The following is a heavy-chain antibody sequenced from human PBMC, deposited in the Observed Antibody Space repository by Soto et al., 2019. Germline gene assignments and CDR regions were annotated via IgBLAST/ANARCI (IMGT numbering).Heavy chain of an antibody. CDR2: INAGNGNT. CDR1: GYTFTSYA. J-gene: IGHJ2*01. Sequence: GASVKVSCKASGYTFTSYAMHWVRQAPGQRLEWMGWINAGNGNTKYSQKFQGRVIITRDTSASTAYMELSSLRSEDTAVYYCARAPSWWYFDLWGRGTLVTVSS. V-gene: IGHV1-3*01. CDR3: ARAPSWWYFDL.